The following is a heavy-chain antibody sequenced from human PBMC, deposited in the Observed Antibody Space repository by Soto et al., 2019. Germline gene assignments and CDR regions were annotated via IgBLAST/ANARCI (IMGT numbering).Heavy chain of an antibody. CDR2: INWDGDFL. Sequence: EVQLVESGGGLVQPGRSLRLSCAASGITFDDFAMHWVRQAPGKGLEWVSGINWDGDFLDYADSVKGRLTISRDKAKNSLYLQLCSLRREDTALYFCARGSSSSFYSLNYWGQGTLVTVSS. CDR3: ARGSSSSFYSLNY. D-gene: IGHD6-6*01. CDR1: GITFDDFA. V-gene: IGHV3-9*01. J-gene: IGHJ4*02.